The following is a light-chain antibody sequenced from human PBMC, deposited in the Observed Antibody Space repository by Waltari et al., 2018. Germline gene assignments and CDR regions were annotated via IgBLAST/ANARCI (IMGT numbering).Light chain of an antibody. Sequence: QSALTQPPSVSGSPEQSVTISCTGSTSDVGGYNSVSGYQQHPGKAPKLIIFDVNQRPSGVPDRFSGSKSGNTASLTISGLRPEDEADYHCCSYAGVHTFWLFGGGTKLTVL. V-gene: IGLV2-11*01. CDR2: DVN. CDR1: TSDVGGYNS. CDR3: CSYAGVHTFWL. J-gene: IGLJ3*02.